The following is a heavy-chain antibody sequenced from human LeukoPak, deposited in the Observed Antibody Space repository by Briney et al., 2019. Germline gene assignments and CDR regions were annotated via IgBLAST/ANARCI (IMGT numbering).Heavy chain of an antibody. CDR2: INPNSGGT. J-gene: IGHJ6*02. Sequence: ASVKVSCKASGYTFTGYYMHWVRQAPGQGLEWMGWINPNSGGTNYAQKFQGRVTMTRDTSISTAYMELSRLRSDDTAVYYCATTPLGPGIVVVPAAIEDRYGMDVWGQGTTVTVSS. V-gene: IGHV1-2*02. CDR1: GYTFTGYY. CDR3: ATTPLGPGIVVVPAAIEDRYGMDV. D-gene: IGHD2-2*01.